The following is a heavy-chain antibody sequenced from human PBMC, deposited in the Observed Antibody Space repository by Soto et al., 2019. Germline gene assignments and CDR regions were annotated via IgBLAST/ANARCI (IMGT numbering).Heavy chain of an antibody. CDR3: ARVDVRQGHPEATAIKNYYYYYMDV. J-gene: IGHJ6*03. V-gene: IGHV1-46*03. Sequence: QVQLVQSGAEVEKPGASVKLSCKASGYTFTSYYMHWVRQAPGQGLEWMGIISPSGSTTTSAQNFQGRVTMTRDTSTSTVYMELRSLRSEDTAVYYCARVDVRQGHPEATAIKNYYYYYMDVWGKGTTVTVSS. CDR2: ISPSGSTT. D-gene: IGHD2-21*02. CDR1: GYTFTSYY.